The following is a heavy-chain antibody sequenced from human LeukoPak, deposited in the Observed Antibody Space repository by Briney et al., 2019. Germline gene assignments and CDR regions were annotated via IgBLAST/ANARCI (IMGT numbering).Heavy chain of an antibody. Sequence: GGSLRLSCAASGFTFSSYWMSWVRQAPGKGLEWVSSISSSSSYIYYADSVKGRFTISRDNAKNSLYLQMNSLRAEDTAVYYCARVWFGEAFDYWGQGTLVTVSS. V-gene: IGHV3-21*01. CDR2: ISSSSSYI. J-gene: IGHJ4*02. CDR1: GFTFSSYW. D-gene: IGHD3-10*01. CDR3: ARVWFGEAFDY.